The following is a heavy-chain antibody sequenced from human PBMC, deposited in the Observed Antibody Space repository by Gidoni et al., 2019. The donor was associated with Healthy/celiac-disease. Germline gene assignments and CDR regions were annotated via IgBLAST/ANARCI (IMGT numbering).Heavy chain of an antibody. V-gene: IGHV3-15*01. CDR1: GFTFRNAG. J-gene: IGHJ4*02. Sequence: EVQLVESGGGLVKPGGSLRLSCAASGFTFRNAGMSWVRQAPGKGREWVGRIKSKTDGGTTDYAAPVKGRFTISRDDSKNTLYLQMNSLKTEDTAVYYCTTGVAAAADEYFDYWGQGTLVTVSS. D-gene: IGHD6-13*01. CDR2: IKSKTDGGTT. CDR3: TTGVAAAADEYFDY.